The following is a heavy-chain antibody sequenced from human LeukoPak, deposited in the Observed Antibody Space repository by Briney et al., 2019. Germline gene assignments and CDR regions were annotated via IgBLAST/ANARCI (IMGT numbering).Heavy chain of an antibody. CDR2: VRSSGTTI. CDR1: GFTFSDYY. J-gene: IGHJ4*01. CDR3: ARDGTAPGLYFDL. D-gene: IGHD6-13*01. Sequence: PGGSLRLSCVASGFTFSDYYMSWIRQAPGKGLEWVSYVRSSGTTIHYADSVKDRFTISRDNTKNSLYLQINSLRAEDTAMYYCARDGTAPGLYFDLWGQGTLVTVSS. V-gene: IGHV3-11*04.